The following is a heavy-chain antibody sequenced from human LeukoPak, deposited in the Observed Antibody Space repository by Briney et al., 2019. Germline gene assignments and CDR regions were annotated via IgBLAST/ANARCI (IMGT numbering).Heavy chain of an antibody. V-gene: IGHV4-59*08. J-gene: IGHJ2*01. CDR2: IYYSGST. CDR3: ARRSDGYFTVYWSLDL. Sequence: ASETLSLTCPVSGGSISSYYWSWIRQPPGKGLEWIGYIYYSGSTKYNPSLKSRVTISVDTSKNQISLKLNSVTAADTAVYYCARRSDGYFTVYWSLDLWGRGTLVTVSS. D-gene: IGHD5-24*01. CDR1: GGSISSYY.